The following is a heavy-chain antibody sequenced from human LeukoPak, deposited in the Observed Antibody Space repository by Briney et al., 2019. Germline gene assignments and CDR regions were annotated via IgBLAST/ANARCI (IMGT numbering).Heavy chain of an antibody. CDR1: GGSFSGYY. V-gene: IGHV4-34*01. Sequence: SETLSLTCAVYGGSFSGYYWSWIRQPPGKGLEWIGEINHSGSTNYNPSLKSRVTISGDMSKNQFSLRLSSVTAADTAVYYCARASYSYDINGWVPFDYWGQGTLVTVSS. CDR2: INHSGST. D-gene: IGHD3-22*01. CDR3: ARASYSYDINGWVPFDY. J-gene: IGHJ4*02.